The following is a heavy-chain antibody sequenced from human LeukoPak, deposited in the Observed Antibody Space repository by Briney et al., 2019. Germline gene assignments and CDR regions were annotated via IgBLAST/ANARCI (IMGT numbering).Heavy chain of an antibody. J-gene: IGHJ4*02. D-gene: IGHD3-9*01. CDR3: ARGVRYFDWLLPPLDD. V-gene: IGHV3-66*02. Sequence: GGSLRLSCAASGFTVSSNYMSWVRQAPGKGLEWVSVIYSGGSTYYADSVKGRFTISGDNSKNTLYLQMNSQRAEDTAVYYCARGVRYFDWLLPPLDDWGQGTLVTVSS. CDR2: IYSGGST. CDR1: GFTVSSNY.